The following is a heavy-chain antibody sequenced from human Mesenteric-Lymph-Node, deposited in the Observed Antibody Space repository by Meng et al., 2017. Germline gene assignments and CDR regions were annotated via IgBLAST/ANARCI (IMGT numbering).Heavy chain of an antibody. CDR3: ARGGATPMIIKY. D-gene: IGHD3-10*01. V-gene: IGHV4-34*02. J-gene: IGHJ4*02. Sequence: QVQLKQWGAEVLKPSETLSPTCAVYGGSLSGYYWSWIRQPPGKGLEWMGEVYHNGVTKYSPSLRSRVVISIDTYKNQFSLNLRSVSAADTAMYYCARGGATPMIIKYWGPGTLVTVSS. CDR2: VYHNGVT. CDR1: GGSLSGYY.